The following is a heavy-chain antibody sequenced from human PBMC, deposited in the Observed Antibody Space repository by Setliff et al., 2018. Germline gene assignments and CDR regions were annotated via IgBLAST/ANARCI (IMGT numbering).Heavy chain of an antibody. CDR1: GFTFSSYS. D-gene: IGHD3-16*01. CDR2: IKQDGSEK. CDR3: ARDGGEY. V-gene: IGHV3-7*01. Sequence: GGSLRLSCAASGFTFSSYSMNWVRQAPGKGLEWVANIKQDGSEKYYVDSVKGRFTISRDNAKNSLYLQMNSLRADDTAVYYCARDGGEYWGQGTLVTVSS. J-gene: IGHJ4*02.